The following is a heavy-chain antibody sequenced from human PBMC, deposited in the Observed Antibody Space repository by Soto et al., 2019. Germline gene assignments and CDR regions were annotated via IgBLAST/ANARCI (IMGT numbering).Heavy chain of an antibody. Sequence: HPGGSLRLSCAASGFTFSSFWMSWVRRAPGKGLEWVANTKQDGSDKNYVGSVKGRFTISRDNAKSSLYLQMNSLRVEDTAIYYCARDVSGKLGHDSWGQGTLVTVSS. CDR3: ARDVSGKLGHDS. CDR1: GFTFSSFW. D-gene: IGHD3-10*01. J-gene: IGHJ5*01. CDR2: TKQDGSDK. V-gene: IGHV3-7*01.